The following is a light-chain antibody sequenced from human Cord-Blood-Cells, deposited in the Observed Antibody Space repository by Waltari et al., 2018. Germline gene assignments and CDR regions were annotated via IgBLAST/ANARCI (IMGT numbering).Light chain of an antibody. CDR1: QSVLSSSNNKNY. V-gene: IGKV4-1*01. CDR2: WAS. Sequence: DIVMTQSPDSLAVSLGERATIHCKSSQSVLSSSNNKNYLAWYQQKAGQPPKLLIDWASTRECVVPDRFSGSGSGTDFTLTISSLQAEDVAVYYCQQYYSTPFTVGPGTKVDIK. CDR3: QQYYSTPFT. J-gene: IGKJ3*01.